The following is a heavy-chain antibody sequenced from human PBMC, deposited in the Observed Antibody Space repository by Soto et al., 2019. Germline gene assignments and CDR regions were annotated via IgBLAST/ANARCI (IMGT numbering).Heavy chain of an antibody. CDR3: ARHGRDYYDSSGYYDAWFDP. CDR2: INPSGGST. CDR1: GYTFTSYY. J-gene: IGHJ5*02. V-gene: IGHV1-46*01. D-gene: IGHD3-22*01. Sequence: ASVKVSCKASGYTFTSYYMHWVRQAPGQGLEWMGIINPSGGSTSYAQKFQGRVTMTRDTSTSTVYMELSSLRSEDTAVYYCARHGRDYYDSSGYYDAWFDPWGQGTLVTVSS.